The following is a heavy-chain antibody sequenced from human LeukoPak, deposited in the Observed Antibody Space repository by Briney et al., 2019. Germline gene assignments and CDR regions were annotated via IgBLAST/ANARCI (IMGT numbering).Heavy chain of an antibody. CDR2: IYYSGNT. D-gene: IGHD6-6*01. CDR1: GGSISSSAYY. Sequence: PSETLSLTCTVSGGSISSSAYYWGWIRQPPGKGLEWIGSIYYSGNTYYNPSLKSRVTISVDTSKNEFSLRLSFVTAADTAVYYCARGRRWVSSSTVDLDYWGQGTLVTVSS. CDR3: ARGRRWVSSSTVDLDY. V-gene: IGHV4-39*01. J-gene: IGHJ4*02.